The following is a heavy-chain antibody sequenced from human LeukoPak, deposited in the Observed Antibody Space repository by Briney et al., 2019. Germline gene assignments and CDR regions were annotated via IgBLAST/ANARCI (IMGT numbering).Heavy chain of an antibody. J-gene: IGHJ6*03. CDR2: ISSTGSYI. CDR3: ARDEAVYYMDV. CDR1: GFTFNNYG. V-gene: IGHV3-21*01. D-gene: IGHD6-19*01. Sequence: TGGSLRLSCAASGFTFNNYGMSWVRQAPGKGLEWVSSISSTGSYIYYADSVKGRFTISRDNAKNSLYLQMNSLRAEDTAVYYCARDEAVYYMDVWGKGTTVTVSS.